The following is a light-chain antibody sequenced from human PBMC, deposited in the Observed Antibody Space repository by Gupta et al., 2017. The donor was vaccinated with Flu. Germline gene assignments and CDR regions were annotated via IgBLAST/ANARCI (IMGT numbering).Light chain of an antibody. Sequence: EIVLTPSPGTLALSPGERATLSCRASPSVCNLAWYQQKPGQAPRLLIYLASSRATGIPDRFSGGGSGTDFTLTISRLEPEDFAAYYCQQCSSSPYTFGQGTKLEI. J-gene: IGKJ2*01. V-gene: IGKV3-20*01. CDR2: LAS. CDR1: PSVCN. CDR3: QQCSSSPYT.